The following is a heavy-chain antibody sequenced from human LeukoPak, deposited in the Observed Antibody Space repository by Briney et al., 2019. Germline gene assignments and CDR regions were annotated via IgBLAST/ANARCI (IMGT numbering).Heavy chain of an antibody. CDR1: GFTFSSYA. J-gene: IGHJ6*03. Sequence: GGSLRLSCAASGFTFSSYAMTWVRQAPGKGLEWVSTISASGGSTYHAVSVKGRFTISRDNSKNTLYLQMNTLRAEDTAVYYCAKAIRTSCYGCNMDVWGEGTSVTVSS. CDR2: ISASGGST. CDR3: AKAIRTSCYGCNMDV. D-gene: IGHD2-2*01. V-gene: IGHV3-23*01.